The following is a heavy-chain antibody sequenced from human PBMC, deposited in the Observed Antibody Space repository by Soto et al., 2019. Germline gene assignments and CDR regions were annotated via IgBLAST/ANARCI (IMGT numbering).Heavy chain of an antibody. V-gene: IGHV3-11*01. J-gene: IGHJ5*02. Sequence: QVQLVESGGGLVKPGGSLRLSCATSGFTFSDYYMSWIRQAPGKGLEWVSYISSSGSTIYYADSVKGRFTISRDNAKNSLYLQMNSLRAEDTAVYYCARAAVEFPYSGAGFWFDPWGQGTLVTVSS. D-gene: IGHD1-26*01. CDR1: GFTFSDYY. CDR2: ISSSGSTI. CDR3: ARAAVEFPYSGAGFWFDP.